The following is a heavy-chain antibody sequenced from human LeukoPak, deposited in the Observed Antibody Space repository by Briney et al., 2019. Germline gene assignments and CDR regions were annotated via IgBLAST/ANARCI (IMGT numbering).Heavy chain of an antibody. CDR3: ARWPLFRSYPYYYYGMDV. Sequence: SETLSLTCAVYGGSFSGYYWSWIRQPPGKGLEWIGEINHSGSTNYNPSLKSRVTISVDTSKNQFFLKLSSVTAADTAVYYCARWPLFRSYPYYYYGMDVWGQGTTVTVSS. CDR2: INHSGST. V-gene: IGHV4-34*01. J-gene: IGHJ6*02. D-gene: IGHD3-16*02. CDR1: GGSFSGYY.